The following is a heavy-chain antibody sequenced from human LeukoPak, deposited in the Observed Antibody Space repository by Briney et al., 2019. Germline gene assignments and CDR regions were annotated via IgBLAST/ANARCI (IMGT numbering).Heavy chain of an antibody. V-gene: IGHV4-59*01. D-gene: IGHD5-18*01. CDR1: GGSISSYY. Sequence: PSETLSLTCTVSGGSISSYYWSCIRQPPGKGLEWIGYIYYSGSTNYKSSLKSRVTISVDTSKNQFSLKLSSVTAADTAVYYCARTTEGGYTYDYFYYYYMDVWGKGTTVTISS. CDR2: IYYSGST. CDR3: ARTTEGGYTYDYFYYYYMDV. J-gene: IGHJ6*03.